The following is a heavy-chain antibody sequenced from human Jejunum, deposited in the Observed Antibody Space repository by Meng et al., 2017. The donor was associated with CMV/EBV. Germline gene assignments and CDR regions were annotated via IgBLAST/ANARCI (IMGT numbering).Heavy chain of an antibody. Sequence: LSCKASGVALSTCAMSWVRQAPGKGLEWVSVITSAGKTYYADSVKGRFNISRDNSKNTLYLQMNSLRVEDTAVYYCAKEMGYELPFDYWGQGTLVTVSS. J-gene: IGHJ4*02. CDR1: GVALSTCA. CDR2: ITSAGKT. V-gene: IGHV3-23*01. CDR3: AKEMGYELPFDY. D-gene: IGHD2-2*01.